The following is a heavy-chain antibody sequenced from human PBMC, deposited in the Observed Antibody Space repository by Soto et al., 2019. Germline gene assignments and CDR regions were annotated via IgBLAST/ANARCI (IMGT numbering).Heavy chain of an antibody. J-gene: IGHJ5*02. V-gene: IGHV4-59*12. D-gene: IGHD6-13*01. CDR1: GGSISSYY. CDR2: IYYSGST. CDR3: ARRIAAAGTRLFDP. Sequence: SETLSLTCTVSGGSISSYYWSWIRQPPGKGLEWIGYIYYSGSTNYNPSLKSRVTISVDTSKNQFSLKLSSVTAADTAVYYCARRIAAAGTRLFDPWGQGTLVTVS.